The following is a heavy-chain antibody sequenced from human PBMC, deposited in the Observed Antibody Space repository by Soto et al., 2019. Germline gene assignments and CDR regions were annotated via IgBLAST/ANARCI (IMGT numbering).Heavy chain of an antibody. CDR3: TAPGSTADV. CDR2: IRSKANSYAT. D-gene: IGHD3-10*01. V-gene: IGHV3-73*01. Sequence: EVQLVESGGGLVQPGGSLKLSCAASGFTFSGSAMHWVRQASGKGLEWVGRIRSKANSYATAYAASVKGRFTISRDDSKNTAYLQMNSLKTEDTVVYYCTAPGSTADVWGKGTTVTVSS. J-gene: IGHJ6*04. CDR1: GFTFSGSA.